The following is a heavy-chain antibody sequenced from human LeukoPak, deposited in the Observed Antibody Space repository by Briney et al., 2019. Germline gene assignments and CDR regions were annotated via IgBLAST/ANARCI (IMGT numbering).Heavy chain of an antibody. CDR1: GYTFTGYY. Sequence: GASVKVSRKASGYTFTGYYMHWVRQAPGQGLEWMGWINPNSGGTNYAQKFQGRVTMTRDTSISTAYMELSRLRSDDTAVYYCARALVYYDSSGYYGYWGQGTLVTVSS. V-gene: IGHV1-2*02. J-gene: IGHJ4*02. D-gene: IGHD3-22*01. CDR3: ARALVYYDSSGYYGY. CDR2: INPNSGGT.